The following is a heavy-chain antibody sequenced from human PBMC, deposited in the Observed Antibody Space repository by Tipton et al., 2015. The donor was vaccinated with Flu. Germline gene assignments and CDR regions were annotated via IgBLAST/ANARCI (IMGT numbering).Heavy chain of an antibody. CDR1: GFTFSRYG. V-gene: IGHV3-33*01. CDR2: MWFDDK. Sequence: CAASGFTFSRYGMHWVRQAPGKGLEWVAGMWFDDKYYADSVKGRFTISRGNSKNTLYLQMDSLRAEDTAVYSCAREWRDYYFDYWGQGTLVTVSS. J-gene: IGHJ4*02. D-gene: IGHD3-3*01. CDR3: AREWRDYYFDY.